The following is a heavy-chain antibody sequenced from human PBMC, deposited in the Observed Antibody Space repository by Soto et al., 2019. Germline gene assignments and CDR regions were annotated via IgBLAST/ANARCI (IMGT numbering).Heavy chain of an antibody. Sequence: EVLLLESGGDLVQPGGSLRLACAASGLTFSRYALTWVRQAPGRGLEWVSSISGSGGATYYADSMKGRFAIYRDNSENTLYLQMNNLRAEDTALYYCAKDPNGDYVGAFDDWGQGTLVTVSS. CDR2: ISGSGGAT. CDR3: AKDPNGDYVGAFDD. J-gene: IGHJ4*02. D-gene: IGHD4-17*01. V-gene: IGHV3-23*01. CDR1: GLTFSRYA.